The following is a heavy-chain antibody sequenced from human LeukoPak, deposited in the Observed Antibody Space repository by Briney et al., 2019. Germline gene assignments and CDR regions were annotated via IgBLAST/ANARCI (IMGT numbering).Heavy chain of an antibody. V-gene: IGHV3-21*01. CDR2: ISSSSSYV. CDR1: GFTFSSYS. D-gene: IGHD2-21*01. J-gene: IGHJ4*02. Sequence: GGSLRLSCAASGFTFSSYSMNWVRQAPGKGLEWVSSISSSSSYVYYADSVKGRFTTSRDNAKNSLYLQMNSLRAEDTAVYYCARSLSKSFVGDYWGQGTLVTVSS. CDR3: ARSLSKSFVGDY.